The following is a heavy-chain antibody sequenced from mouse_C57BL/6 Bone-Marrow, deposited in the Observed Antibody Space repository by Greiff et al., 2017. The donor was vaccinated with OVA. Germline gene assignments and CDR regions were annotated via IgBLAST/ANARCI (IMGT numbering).Heavy chain of an antibody. J-gene: IGHJ2*01. V-gene: IGHV1-72*01. CDR1: GYTFTSYW. Sequence: QVHVKQPGAELVKPGASVKLSCKASGYTFTSYWMHWVKQRPGRGLEWIGRIDPNSGGTKYNEKFKSKATLTVDKPSSTAYMQLSSLTSEDSAVYYCARSFITTVVAPFDYWGQGTTLTVSS. CDR3: ARSFITTVVAPFDY. CDR2: IDPNSGGT. D-gene: IGHD1-1*01.